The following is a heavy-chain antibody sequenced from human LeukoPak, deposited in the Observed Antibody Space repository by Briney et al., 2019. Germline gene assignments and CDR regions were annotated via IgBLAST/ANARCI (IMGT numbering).Heavy chain of an antibody. V-gene: IGHV4-39*07. CDR2: IYYSGST. J-gene: IGHJ3*02. CDR1: GGSISSSSYY. CDR3: ARDSAMVFDAFDI. Sequence: SETLSLTCTVSGGSISSSSYYWGWIRQPPGKGLEWIGSIYYSGSTYYNPSLKSRVTISVDTSKNQFSLKLSSVTAADTAVYYCARDSAMVFDAFDIWGQGTMVTVSS. D-gene: IGHD5-18*01.